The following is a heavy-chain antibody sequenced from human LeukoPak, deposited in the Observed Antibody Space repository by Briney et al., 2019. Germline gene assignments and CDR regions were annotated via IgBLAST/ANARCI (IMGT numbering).Heavy chain of an antibody. CDR3: ARGYWGSGYFDY. CDR1: GGSLSGYY. Sequence: AGTLSLTCAVYGGSLSGYYWNWIRQSPGRGLEWIGEINHSGSTNYNPSLQSRVTISLDTSKNHFSLKLSSVTAADTAVYYCARGYWGSGYFDYWGQGTLVTVSS. V-gene: IGHV4-34*01. D-gene: IGHD7-27*01. J-gene: IGHJ4*02. CDR2: INHSGST.